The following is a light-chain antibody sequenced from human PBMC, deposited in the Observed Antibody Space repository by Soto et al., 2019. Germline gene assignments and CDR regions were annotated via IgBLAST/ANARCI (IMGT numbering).Light chain of an antibody. J-gene: IGLJ1*01. CDR3: QSYDSSLSGSEV. V-gene: IGLV1-40*01. CDR1: SSNIGAGYD. CDR2: GNG. Sequence: QSVLTQPPSVSGAPGQRVTISCTGSSSNIGAGYDVHWYQELPGTAPKLLVVGNGNLPAGVPGRFSGSKAGTSASLAITGLEAEDEADYYCQSYDSSLSGSEVFGTGTKVTGL.